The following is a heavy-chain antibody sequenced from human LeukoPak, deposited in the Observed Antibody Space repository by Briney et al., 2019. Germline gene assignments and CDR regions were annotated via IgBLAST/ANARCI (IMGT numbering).Heavy chain of an antibody. J-gene: IGHJ6*03. CDR3: ARGRRDYYGSGSYYYYYYYMDV. CDR2: IYDSGST. CDR1: GGSISSRNW. V-gene: IGHV4-4*02. D-gene: IGHD3-10*01. Sequence: SGTLSLTCTVSGGSISSRNWWSWVRQPPGKGLEWIGEIYDSGSTNYNPSLKSRVTISVDTSKNQFSLKLSSVTAADTAVYYCARGRRDYYGSGSYYYYYYYMDVWGKGTTVTVSS.